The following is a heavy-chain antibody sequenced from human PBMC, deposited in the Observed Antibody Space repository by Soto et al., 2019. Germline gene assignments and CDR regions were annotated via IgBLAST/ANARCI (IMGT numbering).Heavy chain of an antibody. CDR2: INHSGST. CDR3: ARGRNLY. J-gene: IGHJ4*02. Sequence: SETLSLTCAVYGGSFSGYYWSWIRQPPGKGLEWLGEINHSGSTNYNPSLKSRVTISVDTSKNQFSLKLSSVTAADTAVYYCARGRNLYWGQGTLVTVSS. CDR1: GGSFSGYY. V-gene: IGHV4-34*01.